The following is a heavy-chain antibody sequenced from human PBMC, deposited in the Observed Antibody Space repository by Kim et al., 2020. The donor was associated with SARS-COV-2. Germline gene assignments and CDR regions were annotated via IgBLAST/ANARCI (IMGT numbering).Heavy chain of an antibody. Sequence: GGSLRLSCAASGFTFSNAWMSWVRQAPGKGLEWVGRIKSKTDGGTTDYAAPVKGRFTISRDDSKNTLYLQMNSLKTEDTAVYYCTTDFPLYYGVDYYGMDVWGQGTTVTVSS. J-gene: IGHJ6*02. CDR2: IKSKTDGGTT. D-gene: IGHD3-10*01. CDR1: GFTFSNAW. V-gene: IGHV3-15*01. CDR3: TTDFPLYYGVDYYGMDV.